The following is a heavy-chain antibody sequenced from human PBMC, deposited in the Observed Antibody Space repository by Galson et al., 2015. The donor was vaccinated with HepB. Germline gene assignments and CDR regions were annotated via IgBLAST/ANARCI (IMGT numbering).Heavy chain of an antibody. CDR2: ISAYKGNT. V-gene: IGHV1-18*04. D-gene: IGHD2-2*01. CDR3: ARYCSSTGCYGGAFDI. Sequence: SVKVSCKASGYTFTRCGISWVRQAPGQGLEWMGWISAYKGNTNYAQKLQGRVTMTTDTSTSTAYMELRSLRYDDTAVYYCARYCSSTGCYGGAFDIWGQGTMVTVSS. J-gene: IGHJ3*02. CDR1: GYTFTRCG.